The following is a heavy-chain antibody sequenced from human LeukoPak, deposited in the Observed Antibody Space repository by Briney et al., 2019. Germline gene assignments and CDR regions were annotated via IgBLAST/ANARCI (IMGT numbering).Heavy chain of an antibody. J-gene: IGHJ4*02. D-gene: IGHD6-6*01. CDR1: GGAMSSSSHY. CDR3: ARLIWSSSSLVNFDY. Sequence: PETLSLTWNVYGGAMSSSSHYWGWIRQPPGKGLEWIGSIYYSGSTYYNPSLKSRVTISVDTSKNQFSLKLSSVTAADTAVYYCARLIWSSSSLVNFDYWGQGTLVTVSS. V-gene: IGHV4-39*01. CDR2: IYYSGST.